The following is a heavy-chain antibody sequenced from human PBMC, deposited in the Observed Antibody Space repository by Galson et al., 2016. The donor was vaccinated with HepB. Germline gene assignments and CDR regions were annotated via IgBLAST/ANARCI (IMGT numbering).Heavy chain of an antibody. CDR1: GGSISSYY. J-gene: IGHJ5*02. CDR2: IYYSGST. D-gene: IGHD3-22*01. CDR3: ARRRNYYDSSGYYHDWFDP. Sequence: SETLSLTCTVSGGSISSYYWTWIRQPPGKGLEWIGYIYYSGSTNYNPSLKSRVTISVDTSKNQFSLKLSSATAADTAVCYCARRRNYYDSSGYYHDWFDPWGQGTLVTVSS. V-gene: IGHV4-59*08.